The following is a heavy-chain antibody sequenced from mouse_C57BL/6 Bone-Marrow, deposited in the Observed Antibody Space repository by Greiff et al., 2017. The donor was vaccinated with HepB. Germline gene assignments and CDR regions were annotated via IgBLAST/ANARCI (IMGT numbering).Heavy chain of an antibody. CDR1: GYSITSGYY. D-gene: IGHD4-1*01. CDR2: ISYDGSN. Sequence: EVQRVESGPGLVKPSQSLSLTCSVTGYSITSGYYWNWIRQFPGNKLEWMGYISYDGSNNYNPSLKNRISITRDTSKNQFFLKLNSVTTEDTATYYCARDPLGEAYWGQGTLVTVSA. CDR3: ARDPLGEAY. V-gene: IGHV3-6*01. J-gene: IGHJ3*01.